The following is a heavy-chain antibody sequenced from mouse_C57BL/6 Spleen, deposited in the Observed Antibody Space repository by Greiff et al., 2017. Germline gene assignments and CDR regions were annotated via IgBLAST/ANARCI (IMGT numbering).Heavy chain of an antibody. Sequence: EVQLVESGGGLVQPGGSLKLSCAASGFTFSDYYMYWVRQTPEKRLEWVAYISNGGGSTYYPDTVKGRFTISRDNAKNTLYLQMSRLKSEDTAMYYCARRSFTTVVNWYFDVWGTGTTVTVSS. CDR2: ISNGGGST. D-gene: IGHD1-1*01. CDR1: GFTFSDYY. V-gene: IGHV5-12*01. J-gene: IGHJ1*03. CDR3: ARRSFTTVVNWYFDV.